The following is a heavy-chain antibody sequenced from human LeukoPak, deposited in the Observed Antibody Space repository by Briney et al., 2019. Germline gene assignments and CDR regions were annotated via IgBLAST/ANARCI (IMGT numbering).Heavy chain of an antibody. CDR2: IYSGDSHT. CDR3: ASARHGDYVWDY. Sequence: PGESLKISCKGSGYSFTYWIGWVRQMPGKGLEWMGIIYSGDSHTNYSPSFQGRVTISADKSISTAYPQWSSLEASDTAMYYCASARHGDYVWDYWGQGTLVTVSS. CDR1: GYSFTYW. J-gene: IGHJ4*02. D-gene: IGHD4-17*01. V-gene: IGHV5-51*01.